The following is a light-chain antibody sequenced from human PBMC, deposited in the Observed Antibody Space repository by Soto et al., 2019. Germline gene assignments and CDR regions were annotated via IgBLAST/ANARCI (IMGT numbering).Light chain of an antibody. V-gene: IGKV1-12*01. CDR2: ASF. CDR3: RQAIRFPCT. Sequence: IQKSQFYGNRFALVGHRIAITSRSSQRVSSWLAWYQQKPRKAPTLLIYASFTPHSGVPSMFSGRGSGADVIRTSSGLQSGDFGTYYCRQAIRFPCTFGLGTKVEIK. J-gene: IGKJ2*02. CDR1: QRVSSW.